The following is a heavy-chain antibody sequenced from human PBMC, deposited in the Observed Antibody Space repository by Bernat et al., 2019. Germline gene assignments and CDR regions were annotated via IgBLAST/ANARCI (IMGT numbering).Heavy chain of an antibody. CDR1: GFTVSTYS. D-gene: IGHD6-19*01. Sequence: EVQLAESGGDLVQPGGSLRLSCAASGFTVSTYSMNWVRQAPGKGLEWVPYISSTSATIYYADSVKGRFTISRDNAKNSLYLQMNSLRAEDTAVYYCARYGSGWSFDYWGQGTLVTVSS. CDR3: ARYGSGWSFDY. V-gene: IGHV3-48*01. J-gene: IGHJ4*02. CDR2: ISSTSATI.